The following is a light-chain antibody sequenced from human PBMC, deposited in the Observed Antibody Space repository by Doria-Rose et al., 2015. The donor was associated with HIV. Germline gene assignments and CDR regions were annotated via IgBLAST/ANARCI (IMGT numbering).Light chain of an antibody. CDR1: QSFSSTY. CDR2: DGS. V-gene: IGKV3-20*01. Sequence: QSPGTLSLSPGERATLSCRASQSFSSTYLSWYQQKPGQAPSLLIYDGSTRATGIPDRFSASGSGTDFTLTINRLEPEDFALYYCHQYGTSWTFGQGTKVEI. CDR3: HQYGTSWT. J-gene: IGKJ1*01.